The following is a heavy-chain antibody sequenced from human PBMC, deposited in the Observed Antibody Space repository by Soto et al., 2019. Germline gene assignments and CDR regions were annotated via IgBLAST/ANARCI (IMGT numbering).Heavy chain of an antibody. J-gene: IGHJ4*02. CDR1: GFTFSNYA. Sequence: EVQLLESGGDLVQPGGSLSLSCAASGFTFSNYAMGWVRQAPGKGLEWVSGVSGTDDATYYADSVRGRFTISRDNLKSTLYLQMSSLRVDDAAVYYCAKFQRTTFYPSDHWGQGTLVTVSS. V-gene: IGHV3-23*01. CDR3: AKFQRTTFYPSDH. CDR2: VSGTDDAT. D-gene: IGHD4-4*01.